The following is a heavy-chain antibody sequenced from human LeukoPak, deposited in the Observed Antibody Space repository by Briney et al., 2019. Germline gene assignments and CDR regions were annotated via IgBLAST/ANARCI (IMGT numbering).Heavy chain of an antibody. CDR2: IYYSGST. V-gene: IGHV4-30-4*01. CDR1: GGSISSGDYY. CDR3: ARGVPLRYFDWLPPFDY. Sequence: SETLSLTCTVSGGSISSGDYYWSWIRQPPGKGLEWIGYIYYSGSTYYNPSLKSRVTISVATSKNQFSLKLSSVTAADTAVYYCARGVPLRYFDWLPPFDYWGQGTLVTVSS. D-gene: IGHD3-9*01. J-gene: IGHJ4*02.